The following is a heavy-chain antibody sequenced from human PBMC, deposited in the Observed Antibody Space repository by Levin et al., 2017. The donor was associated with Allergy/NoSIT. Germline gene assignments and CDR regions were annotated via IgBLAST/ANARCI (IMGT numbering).Heavy chain of an antibody. CDR3: ARVSPYGDYRPFDY. V-gene: IGHV4-59*01. Sequence: SQTLSLTCTVSGGSINNYYWSWIRQPPGKGLEWIGYIYYSGSTNYNPSLKSRVTMSLDTSKNLFSLKLSSVTAADTAVYYCARVSPYGDYRPFDYWGQGTLVTVSS. D-gene: IGHD4-17*01. J-gene: IGHJ4*02. CDR2: IYYSGST. CDR1: GGSINNYY.